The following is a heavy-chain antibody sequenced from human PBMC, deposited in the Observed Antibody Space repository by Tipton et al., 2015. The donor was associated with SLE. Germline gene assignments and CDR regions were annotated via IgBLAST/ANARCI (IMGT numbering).Heavy chain of an antibody. CDR2: IYYSGST. J-gene: IGHJ6*03. D-gene: IGHD3-16*01. V-gene: IGHV4-59*12. CDR3: ARGGQSHYYYYYMDV. Sequence: GLVKPSETLSLTCTVSGGSISSYYWSWIRQPPGKGLEWIGYIYYSGSTNYNPSLKSRVTISVNTSKNQFSLKLSSVTAADTAVYYCARGGQSHYYYYYMDVWGKGTTVTVSS. CDR1: GGSISSYY.